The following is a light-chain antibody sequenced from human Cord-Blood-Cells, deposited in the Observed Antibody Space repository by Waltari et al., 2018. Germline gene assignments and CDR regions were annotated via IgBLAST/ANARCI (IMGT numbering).Light chain of an antibody. CDR2: DAT. CDR1: QSVSSY. CDR3: QQRSNWPPMYT. Sequence: EIVLTQSPATLSLSPGERDTRSYRASQSVSSYLAGYQQKPGHAPRLLLYDATNRATGIPARFSGSGSGTDFTLTISSLEPEDFAVYYCQQRSNWPPMYTFGQGTKLEIK. V-gene: IGKV3-11*01. J-gene: IGKJ2*01.